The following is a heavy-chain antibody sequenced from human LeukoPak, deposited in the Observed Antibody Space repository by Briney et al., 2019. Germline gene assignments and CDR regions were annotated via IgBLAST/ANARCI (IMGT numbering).Heavy chain of an antibody. D-gene: IGHD3-16*02. CDR2: ISGSGGSL. Sequence: GGSLRLSCAASGFTFSSYAMSWVRLAPGKGLDWVSTISGSGGSLYYADSVRGRFTISRDNSKNTLYLQMNSLRAEDTAVYYCAKLMGSLGAWGSFRFSFDSWGRGTLVTVSS. CDR3: AKLMGSLGAWGSFRFSFDS. CDR1: GFTFSSYA. J-gene: IGHJ4*02. V-gene: IGHV3-23*01.